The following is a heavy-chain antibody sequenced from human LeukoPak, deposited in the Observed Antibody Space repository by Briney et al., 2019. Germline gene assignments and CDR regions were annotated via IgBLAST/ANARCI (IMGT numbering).Heavy chain of an antibody. CDR3: AKDLGYGDSNDAFDI. J-gene: IGHJ3*02. CDR1: GFTFSSYA. Sequence: PGRSLRLSCAASGFTFSSYAMHWVRQAPGKGLEWVAVISYDGSNKYYADSVKGRFTISRDNSKNTLYLQMNSLRAEDRAVYYCAKDLGYGDSNDAFDIWGQGTMVTVSS. D-gene: IGHD4-17*01. CDR2: ISYDGSNK. V-gene: IGHV3-30*04.